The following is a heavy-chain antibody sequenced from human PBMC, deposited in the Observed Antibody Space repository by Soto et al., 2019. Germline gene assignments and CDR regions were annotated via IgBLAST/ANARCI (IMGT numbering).Heavy chain of an antibody. J-gene: IGHJ5*02. CDR3: AGSNWFDP. CDR1: GFTFSSYG. V-gene: IGHV3-30*03. CDR2: ISYDGSNK. Sequence: QVQLVESGGGVVQPGRSLRLSCAASGFTFSSYGMHWVRQAPGKGLEWVAVISYDGSNKYYADSVKGRFTISRDNSKNTLYLQMNSLRAEDTGVYYCAGSNWFDPWGQGTLVTVSS.